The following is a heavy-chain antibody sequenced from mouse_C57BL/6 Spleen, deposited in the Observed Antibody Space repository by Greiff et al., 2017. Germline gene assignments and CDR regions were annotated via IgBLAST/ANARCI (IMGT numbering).Heavy chain of an antibody. J-gene: IGHJ4*01. CDR2: IDPETGGT. V-gene: IGHV1-15*01. Sequence: QVQLLQSGAELVRPGASVTLSCKASGYTFTDYEMHWVKQTPVHGLEWIGAIDPETGGTAYNQKFKGKAILTADKSSSTAYMELRSLTSEDYAVYYCTKKKAGLLRYAMDYWGQGTSVTVSS. CDR1: GYTFTDYE. D-gene: IGHD1-1*01. CDR3: TKKKAGLLRYAMDY.